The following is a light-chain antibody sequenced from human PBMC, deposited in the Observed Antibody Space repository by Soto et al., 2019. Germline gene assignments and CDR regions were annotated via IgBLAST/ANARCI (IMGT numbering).Light chain of an antibody. CDR3: SSYTSSSTRV. V-gene: IGLV2-14*01. CDR2: DVS. Sequence: QSVLTQPASLSVSPGQSITISCTGTSSDVGGYNYVSWYQQHPGKAPKLMIYDVSNRPSGVSNRFSGSKSGNTASLTISGLQAEDEADYYCSSYTSSSTRVFGGGTKVTVL. CDR1: SSDVGGYNY. J-gene: IGLJ2*01.